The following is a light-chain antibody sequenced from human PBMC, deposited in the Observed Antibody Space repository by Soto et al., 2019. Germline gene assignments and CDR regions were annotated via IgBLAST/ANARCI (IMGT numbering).Light chain of an antibody. Sequence: EIVMTQSPATLSVSPGERATLSCMASQSVSNNLAWYQQKPGQAPRLLIYGASTRATGIPARFSGSGSGTEFTLTISSLQSEDFAVYYCQQYKNWPHTFGQGTKLEIK. J-gene: IGKJ2*01. CDR2: GAS. V-gene: IGKV3-15*01. CDR3: QQYKNWPHT. CDR1: QSVSNN.